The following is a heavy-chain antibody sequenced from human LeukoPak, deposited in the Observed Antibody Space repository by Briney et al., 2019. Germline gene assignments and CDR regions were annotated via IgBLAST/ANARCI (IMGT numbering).Heavy chain of an antibody. CDR1: GFTFSSYE. CDR3: ARGIDVDTAMDARPFFDY. J-gene: IGHJ4*02. D-gene: IGHD5-18*01. Sequence: PGGSLRLSCAASGFTFSSYEMNWVRQAPGKGLEWVSYISSSGSTIYYADSVKGRFTISRDNAKNSLYLQMNSLRAEDTAVYYCARGIDVDTAMDARPFFDYWGQGTLVTVSS. CDR2: ISSSGSTI. V-gene: IGHV3-48*03.